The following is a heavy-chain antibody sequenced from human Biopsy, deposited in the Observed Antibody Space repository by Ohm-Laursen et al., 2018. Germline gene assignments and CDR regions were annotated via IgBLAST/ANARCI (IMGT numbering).Heavy chain of an antibody. CDR2: IFYSANT. D-gene: IGHD5-12*01. CDR1: GVSINGGSYY. CDR3: ARLGSGDYFPTFFDF. Sequence: TLSLTCTVSGVSINGGSYYWNWIRHHPGKSLEWIGNIFYSANTYYNPSLKSRVTISVDTSKNQFSLKLSSVTAADMAVYYCARLGSGDYFPTFFDFWGQGALVTVSS. J-gene: IGHJ4*02. V-gene: IGHV4-31*03.